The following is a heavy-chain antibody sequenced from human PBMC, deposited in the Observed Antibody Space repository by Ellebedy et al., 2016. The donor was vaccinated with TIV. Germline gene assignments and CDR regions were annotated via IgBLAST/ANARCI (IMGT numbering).Heavy chain of an antibody. CDR2: ISSSSSYI. Sequence: GESLKISXAASGFTFSSYSMNWVRQAPGKGLEWVSSISSSSSYIYYADSVKGRFTISRDNAKNSLYLQMNSLRAEDTAVYYCARGYYYDSSGYYYPFDYWGQGTLVTVSS. V-gene: IGHV3-21*01. J-gene: IGHJ4*02. D-gene: IGHD3-22*01. CDR1: GFTFSSYS. CDR3: ARGYYYDSSGYYYPFDY.